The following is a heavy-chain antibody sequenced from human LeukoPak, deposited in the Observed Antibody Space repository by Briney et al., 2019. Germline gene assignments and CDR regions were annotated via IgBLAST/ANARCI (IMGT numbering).Heavy chain of an antibody. Sequence: GRSLRLSCAASGFTFSSYGRHWVRQAPGKGLEWVAVISYDGSNKYYADSVKGRFTISRDNSKNTLYLQMNSLRAEDTAVYYCAKNAAAADPNYYYYGMDVWGKGTTVTVSS. J-gene: IGHJ6*04. V-gene: IGHV3-30*18. CDR1: GFTFSSYG. CDR2: ISYDGSNK. D-gene: IGHD6-13*01. CDR3: AKNAAAADPNYYYYGMDV.